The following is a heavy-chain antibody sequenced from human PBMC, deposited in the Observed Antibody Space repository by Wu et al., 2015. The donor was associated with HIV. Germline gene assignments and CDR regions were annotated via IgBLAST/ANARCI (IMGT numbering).Heavy chain of an antibody. J-gene: IGHJ2*01. V-gene: IGHV1-8*01. CDR2: MNPNSGNT. Sequence: QVQLVQSETEMKKPGASLKVSCKASGYTFSAYDINWVRQAPGQGLEWVGWMNPNSGNTGYPQKFQGRVTMTRDTSISTAYMELSSLKSEDTAVYYCARAASFSYDKHGYYRNWYFDVWGRGTLVAVSS. D-gene: IGHD3-22*01. CDR3: ARAASFSYDKHGYYRNWYFDV. CDR1: GYTFSAYD.